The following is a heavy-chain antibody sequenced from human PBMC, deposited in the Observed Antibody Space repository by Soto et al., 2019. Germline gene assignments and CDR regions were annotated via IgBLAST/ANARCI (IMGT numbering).Heavy chain of an antibody. CDR3: AREYGSGSYFDAFDI. Sequence: GGSLRLSCAASGFTFSSYSMNWVRQAPGKGLEWVSSISSSSSYIYYADSVKGRFTISRDNAKNSLYLQMNSLRAEDTAVYYCAREYGSGSYFDAFDIWGQGTMVTVSS. D-gene: IGHD3-10*01. J-gene: IGHJ3*02. V-gene: IGHV3-21*01. CDR1: GFTFSSYS. CDR2: ISSSSSYI.